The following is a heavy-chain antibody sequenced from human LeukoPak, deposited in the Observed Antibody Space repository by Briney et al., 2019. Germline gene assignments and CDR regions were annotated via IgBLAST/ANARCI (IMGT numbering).Heavy chain of an antibody. CDR3: AREGDYSNSGRYFDY. V-gene: IGHV3-48*01. D-gene: IGHD4-11*01. CDR1: GFTFSSYS. J-gene: IGHJ4*02. Sequence: GGSLRLSCAASGFTFSSYSMNWVRQAPGKGLEWVSYISSSSSTIYYADSVKGRFTISRDNAKNSLYLQMNSLRAEDTAVYYCAREGDYSNSGRYFDYWGQGTLVTVSS. CDR2: ISSSSSTI.